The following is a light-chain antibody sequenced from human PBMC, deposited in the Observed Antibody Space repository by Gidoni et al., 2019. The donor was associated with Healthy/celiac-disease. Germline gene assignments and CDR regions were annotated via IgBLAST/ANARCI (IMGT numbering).Light chain of an antibody. CDR1: QSISSW. CDR2: KAS. Sequence: DIQMNQSTPTLSAFVGDRVTITCRARQSISSWLAWYQQKPGKAPKLLISKASTLESGVPSRFSGSGAGTEFALTISSLQPDDFATYYCKQYSSYSWTFGQGTKVEIK. CDR3: KQYSSYSWT. V-gene: IGKV1-5*03. J-gene: IGKJ1*01.